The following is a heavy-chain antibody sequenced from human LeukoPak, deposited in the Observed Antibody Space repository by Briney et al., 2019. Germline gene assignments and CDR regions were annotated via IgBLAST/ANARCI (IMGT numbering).Heavy chain of an antibody. CDR1: GFTFSSYA. J-gene: IGHJ4*02. Sequence: PGGSLRLSCAASGFTFSSYAMQWVRQAPGKGLEWVSGISGSGGSTYYADSVKGRFTISRDNSRNTLYLQMNSLRAEDTAVYYCAKEGTLGYYDILTGYYGYYFDYWGQGTLVTVSS. CDR3: AKEGTLGYYDILTGYYGYYFDY. V-gene: IGHV3-23*01. CDR2: ISGSGGST. D-gene: IGHD3-9*01.